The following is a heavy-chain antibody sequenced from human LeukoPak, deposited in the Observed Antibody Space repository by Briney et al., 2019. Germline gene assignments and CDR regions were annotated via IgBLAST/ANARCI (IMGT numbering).Heavy chain of an antibody. CDR2: IYPGDSDT. Sequence: GESLKISCKGSGYSFTSYWIGWVRQMPGKGLEWMGIIYPGDSDTRYSPSFQGQVTISADKSISTAYLQWSSLKASDTAMYYCARQGSMVRGAYYYYGMDVWGQGTTVTVSS. D-gene: IGHD3-10*01. CDR1: GYSFTSYW. V-gene: IGHV5-51*01. CDR3: ARQGSMVRGAYYYYGMDV. J-gene: IGHJ6*02.